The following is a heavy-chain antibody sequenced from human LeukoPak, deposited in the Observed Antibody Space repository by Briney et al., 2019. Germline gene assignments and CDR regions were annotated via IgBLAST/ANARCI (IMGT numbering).Heavy chain of an antibody. Sequence: PSETLSLNCAVSGVSISSNLWWTWVRQPPGKGLEWIAEIHHSGSINYNLSLKSRVTISIDKAKNQFPLNLNSVTAADTAVYYCARGGDRSFDYWGQGTLVTVSS. V-gene: IGHV4-4*02. CDR2: IHHSGSI. CDR3: ARGGDRSFDY. J-gene: IGHJ4*02. CDR1: GVSISSNLW. D-gene: IGHD3-10*01.